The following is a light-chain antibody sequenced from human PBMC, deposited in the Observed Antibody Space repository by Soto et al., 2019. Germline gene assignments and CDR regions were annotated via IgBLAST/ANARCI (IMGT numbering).Light chain of an antibody. J-gene: IGLJ3*02. Sequence: SYDLTQPPSVSVAPGKTARIPCGGNNIGSKDVHWYQQKPGQAPVLVIYYDSDRPSGIPERFSGSNSGNTATLTISRVEAGDEADYYCQVWHTSSDHRGVFGGGTKLTVL. V-gene: IGLV3-21*04. CDR3: QVWHTSSDHRGV. CDR2: YDS. CDR1: NIGSKD.